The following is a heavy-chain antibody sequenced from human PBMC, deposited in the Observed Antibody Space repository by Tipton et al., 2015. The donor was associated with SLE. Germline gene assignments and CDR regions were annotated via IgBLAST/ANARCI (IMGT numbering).Heavy chain of an antibody. V-gene: IGHV1-18*01. J-gene: IGHJ4*02. CDR3: ARDSGMPARPKY. CDR2: ISPYTGNT. D-gene: IGHD6-6*01. CDR1: GYTFTNYG. Sequence: QVQLVQSGAEVKKPGASVKVSCKASGYTFTNYGFTWVRQAPGQGLEWMGWISPYTGNTNYAQKLQGRLTMTTDTSTSTAFMEVRNLRSDDTAIYYCARDSGMPARPKYWGQGTLVTVSS.